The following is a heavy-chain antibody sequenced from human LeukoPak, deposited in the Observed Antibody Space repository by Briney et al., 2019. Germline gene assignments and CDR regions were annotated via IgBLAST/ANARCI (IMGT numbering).Heavy chain of an antibody. CDR2: ISISGGTT. J-gene: IGHJ4*02. D-gene: IGHD1-1*01. Sequence: GGSLRLSCAASGFTFSNSAMSWVRQAPGMGLEWVSGISISGGTTYYAASVKGRFTISRDNSKNTVYLQLNSLRAEDTAVYYCAKEEVPNDYWGQGTLVTVSS. CDR3: AKEEVPNDY. V-gene: IGHV3-23*01. CDR1: GFTFSNSA.